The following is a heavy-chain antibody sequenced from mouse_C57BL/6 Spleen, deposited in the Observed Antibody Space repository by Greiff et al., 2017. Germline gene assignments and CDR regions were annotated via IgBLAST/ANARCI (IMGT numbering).Heavy chain of an antibody. J-gene: IGHJ2*01. D-gene: IGHD3-2*02. CDR1: GYSFTDYN. V-gene: IGHV1-39*01. CDR3: ARGVDSSGFDYFDY. CDR2: INPNYGTT. Sequence: VHVKQSGPELVKPGASVKISCKASGYSFTDYNMNWVKQSNGKSLEWIGVINPNYGTTSYNQKFKGKATLTVDQSSSTAYMQLNSLTSEDSAVYYCARGVDSSGFDYFDYWGQGTTLTVSS.